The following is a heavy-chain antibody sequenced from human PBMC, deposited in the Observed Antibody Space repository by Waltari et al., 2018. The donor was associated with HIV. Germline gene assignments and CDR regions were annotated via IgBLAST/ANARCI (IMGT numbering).Heavy chain of an antibody. CDR1: GFTFSTSH. CDR2: ISSSTTYK. V-gene: IGHV3-21*02. D-gene: IGHD3-3*01. J-gene: IGHJ6*02. Sequence: EVQLVESGGGLVKPGGSLRLAGAASGFTFSTSHMNWVRQAPGKGLEWISSISSSTTYKNYAESVKGRFTISRDNAKKSLYLQMNSLRAEDTAVYYCARDWSAYDEPDYYYAMDVWGQGTTVTVSS. CDR3: ARDWSAYDEPDYYYAMDV.